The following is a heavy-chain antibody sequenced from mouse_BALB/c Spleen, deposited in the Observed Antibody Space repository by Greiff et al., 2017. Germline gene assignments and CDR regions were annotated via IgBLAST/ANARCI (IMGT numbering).Heavy chain of an antibody. J-gene: IGHJ1*01. V-gene: IGHV5-6*01. Sequence: EVQLVESGGDLVKPGGSLKLSCAASGFTFSSYGMSWVRQTPDKRLEWVATISSGGSYTYYPDSVKGRFTISRDNAKNTLYLQMSSLKSEDTAMYYCARHGGSTRDWYFDVWGAGTTVTVSS. CDR3: ARHGGSTRDWYFDV. CDR2: ISSGGSYT. CDR1: GFTFSSYG.